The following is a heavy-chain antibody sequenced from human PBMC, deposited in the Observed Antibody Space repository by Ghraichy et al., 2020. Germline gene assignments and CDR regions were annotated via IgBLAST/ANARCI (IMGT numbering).Heavy chain of an antibody. Sequence: SETLSLTCTVSGGSISSSSYYWGWIRQPPGKGLEWIGSIYYSGSTYYNPSLKSRVTISVDTSKNQFSLKLSSVTAADTAVYYCARCLPYNWNDQGGRVDAFDIWGQGTMVTVSS. CDR2: IYYSGST. J-gene: IGHJ3*02. CDR3: ARCLPYNWNDQGGRVDAFDI. CDR1: GGSISSSSYY. D-gene: IGHD1-1*01. V-gene: IGHV4-39*01.